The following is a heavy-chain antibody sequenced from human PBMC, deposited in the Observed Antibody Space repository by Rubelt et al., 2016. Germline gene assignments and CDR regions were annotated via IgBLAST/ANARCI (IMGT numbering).Heavy chain of an antibody. CDR2: FHTKDGAT. J-gene: IGHJ3*02. CDR3: AREKGPNYDRSAYYNSAFDI. CDR1: GYNLTELS. D-gene: IGHD3-22*01. V-gene: IGHV1-24*01. Sequence: QVQLVQSGAEVKKPGASVKVPCKVSGYNLTELSMHWVRQAPGKGLEWMGGFHTKDGATHYARKFQGRSSSTTDTASRDVYMVLGSLISDDTAVYYCAREKGPNYDRSAYYNSAFDIWGQGTMVTVSS.